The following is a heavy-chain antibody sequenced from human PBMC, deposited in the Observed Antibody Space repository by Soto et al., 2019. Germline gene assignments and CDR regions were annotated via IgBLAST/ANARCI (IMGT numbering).Heavy chain of an antibody. V-gene: IGHV3-23*01. J-gene: IGHJ4*02. CDR3: AQLGLMTFSHKHYFNH. Sequence: EVQLLESGGDLVQPGGSLRLSCVASGFSFDNYAMSWVRQAPGKGLEWVSAIKSDGSSTYYAASVKDRFIISRDNSKNTLYLQLHSLRAEDTAVYYCAQLGLMTFSHKHYFNHWGRGTLVTVSS. CDR1: GFSFDNYA. CDR2: IKSDGSST. D-gene: IGHD3-16*01.